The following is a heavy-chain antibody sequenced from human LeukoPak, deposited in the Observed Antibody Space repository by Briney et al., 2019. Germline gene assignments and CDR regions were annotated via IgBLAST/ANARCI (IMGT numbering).Heavy chain of an antibody. CDR2: ISAYNGNT. V-gene: IGHV1-18*01. D-gene: IGHD1-26*01. Sequence: ASVKVSCKASGYTFTSYGISWVRQAPGQGLEWMGWISAYNGNTNYAQKLQGRVTMTTDTSTSTAYMGLRSLRSDDTAVYYCARGVYSGSYGYYYGMDVWGQGTTVTVSS. CDR3: ARGVYSGSYGYYYGMDV. CDR1: GYTFTSYG. J-gene: IGHJ6*02.